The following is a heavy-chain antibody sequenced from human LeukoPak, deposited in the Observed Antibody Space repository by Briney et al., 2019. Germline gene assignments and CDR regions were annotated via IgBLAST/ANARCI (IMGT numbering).Heavy chain of an antibody. D-gene: IGHD3-10*01. J-gene: IGHJ5*02. CDR2: ISAYNGNT. CDR1: GYTFTNYG. V-gene: IGHV1-18*01. CDR3: ARVTITMVRGVMGIWFDP. Sequence: ASVKVSCKTSGYTFTNYGINWVRQAPGQGLEWMGWISAYNGNTNSAQKLQGRVTMTTDTSTSTACMELSSLRSEDTAVYYCARVTITMVRGVMGIWFDPWGQGTLVTVSS.